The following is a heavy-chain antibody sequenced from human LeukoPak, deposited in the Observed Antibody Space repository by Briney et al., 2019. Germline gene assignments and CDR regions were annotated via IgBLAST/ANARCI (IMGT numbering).Heavy chain of an antibody. CDR3: TREARAGNWFDP. CDR2: INPDSGGT. D-gene: IGHD5-12*01. J-gene: IGHJ5*02. Sequence: ASVKVSCKASGYTFSDYYIHWVRQAPGQGLEWMGWINPDSGGTNYAQKFRGRVTMTRDTSITTVYMELSRLRFDDTALFYCTREARAGNWFDPWGQGTLVTVSS. CDR1: GYTFSDYY. V-gene: IGHV1-2*02.